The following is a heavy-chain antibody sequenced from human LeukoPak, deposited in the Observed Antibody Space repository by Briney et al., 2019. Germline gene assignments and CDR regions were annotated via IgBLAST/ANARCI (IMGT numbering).Heavy chain of an antibody. CDR3: ARGGYYDSSGYLDY. J-gene: IGHJ4*02. CDR2: IYYSGST. V-gene: IGHV4-39*07. D-gene: IGHD3-22*01. CDR1: GGSISSSSYY. Sequence: SETLSLTCTVSGGSISSSSYYRGWIRQPPGKGLEWIGSIYYSGSTYYNPSLKSRVTISVDTSKNQFSLKLSSVTAADTAVYYCARGGYYDSSGYLDYWGQGTLVTVSS.